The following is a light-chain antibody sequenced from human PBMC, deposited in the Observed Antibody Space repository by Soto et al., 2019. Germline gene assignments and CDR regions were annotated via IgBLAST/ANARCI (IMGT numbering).Light chain of an antibody. CDR1: NIGSKS. Sequence: SYELTQPPSVSVAPGKTARITCGGNNIGSKSVHWYQQKPGQAPVLVIYYDSDRPSGIPERFSGSNSGNTATLTISRVEAGDEADYYCQVWDSSSDPVVFGGGTNSPS. J-gene: IGLJ2*01. CDR3: QVWDSSSDPVV. CDR2: YDS. V-gene: IGLV3-21*04.